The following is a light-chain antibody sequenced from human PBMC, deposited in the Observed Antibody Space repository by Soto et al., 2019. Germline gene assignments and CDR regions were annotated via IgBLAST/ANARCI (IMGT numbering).Light chain of an antibody. CDR1: SSDVGGYNY. V-gene: IGLV2-8*01. J-gene: IGLJ1*01. CDR2: EVS. CDR3: SSYEGSTQFRV. Sequence: QSALTQPPSASGSPGQSVTISCTGTSSDVGGYNYVSWYQQHPGKAPKLMIYEVSKRPSGVPDRFSGSKSGNTASLTVSGLQAEDEADYYCSSYEGSTQFRVFGTGTKVTVL.